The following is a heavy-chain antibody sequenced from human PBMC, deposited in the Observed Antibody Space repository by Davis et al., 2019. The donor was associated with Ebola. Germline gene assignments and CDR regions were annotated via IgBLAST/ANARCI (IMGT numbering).Heavy chain of an antibody. CDR2: IYYSGST. V-gene: IGHV4-59*12. CDR1: GGSISSYY. CDR3: ARVYCSGGSCYRSYRGWFDP. Sequence: SETLSLTCTVSGGSISSYYWSWIRQPPGKGLEWIGYIYYSGSTNYNPSLKSRVTISVDTSKNQFSLKLSSVTAADTAVYYCARVYCSGGSCYRSYRGWFDPWGQGTLVTVSS. J-gene: IGHJ5*02. D-gene: IGHD2-15*01.